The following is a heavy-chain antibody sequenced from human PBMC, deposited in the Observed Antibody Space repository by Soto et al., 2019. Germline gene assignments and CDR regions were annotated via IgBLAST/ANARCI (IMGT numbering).Heavy chain of an antibody. D-gene: IGHD2-21*02. CDR2: ISYTGST. J-gene: IGHJ6*02. CDR3: ARDLWGYCGTDCYPLDV. V-gene: IGHV4-59*12. Sequence: PSETLSLTCSVSGDTIRSDYWNWIRQPPGKRLEWIGYISYTGSTNYNPSLKSRVTISVDMSQNQFSLNLNYVTAADTAVYYCARDLWGYCGTDCYPLDVWGQGXTVTVSS. CDR1: GDTIRSDY.